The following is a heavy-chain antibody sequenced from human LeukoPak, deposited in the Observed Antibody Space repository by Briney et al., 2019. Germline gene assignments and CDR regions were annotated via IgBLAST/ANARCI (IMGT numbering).Heavy chain of an antibody. D-gene: IGHD3-10*01. J-gene: IGHJ4*02. CDR1: GYTFTDHY. CDR2: INPNSGGT. Sequence: ASVKVSCKASGYTFTDHYMHWVRQAPGQGLEWMGWINPNSGGTNYAQKFQGRVTMTRDTSISTAYMELNSLRSDDTAVYYRARDRWGSGSCFDSWGQGTLVTVSS. CDR3: ARDRWGSGSCFDS. V-gene: IGHV1-2*02.